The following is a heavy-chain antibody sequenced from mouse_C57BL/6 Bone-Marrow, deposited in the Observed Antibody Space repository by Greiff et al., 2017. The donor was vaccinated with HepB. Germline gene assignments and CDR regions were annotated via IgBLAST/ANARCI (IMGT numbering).Heavy chain of an antibody. CDR3: TRDNSFITTVVAMDY. V-gene: IGHV5-9-1*02. Sequence: DVMLVESGEGLVKPGGSLKLSCAASGFTFSSYAMSWVRQTPEKRLEWVAYISSGGDYIYYADTVKGRFTISRDNARNTLYLQMSSLKSEDTAMYYCTRDNSFITTVVAMDYWGQGTSVTVSS. CDR1: GFTFSSYA. J-gene: IGHJ4*01. D-gene: IGHD1-1*01. CDR2: ISSGGDYI.